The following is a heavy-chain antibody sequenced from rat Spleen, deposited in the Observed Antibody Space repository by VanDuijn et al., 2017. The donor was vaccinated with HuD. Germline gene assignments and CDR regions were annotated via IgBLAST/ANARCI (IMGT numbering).Heavy chain of an antibody. CDR1: GFTFSNYD. J-gene: IGHJ2*01. Sequence: EVHLVESGGGLVQPGRSMKLSCTASGFTFSNYDMAWVRQAPTKGLEWVATISFDGSSTYYGDSVKGRFTISRTNTKNTLYLQMSKLGSEDTAIYYCAREDHGVDYWGQGVMVTVSS. CDR3: AREDHGVDY. V-gene: IGHV5-22*01. CDR2: ISFDGSST. D-gene: IGHD4-3*01.